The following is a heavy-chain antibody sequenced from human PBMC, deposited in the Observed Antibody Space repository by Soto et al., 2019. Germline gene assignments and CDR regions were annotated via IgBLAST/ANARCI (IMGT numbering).Heavy chain of an antibody. CDR2: INHSGST. D-gene: IGHD6-19*01. CDR1: GGSFSGYY. V-gene: IGHV4-34*01. Sequence: SETLSLICAVYGGSFSGYYWSWIRQPPGKGLEWIGEINHSGSTNYNPSLKSRVTISVDTSKNQFSLKLSSVTAADTAVYYCARAGGWYGVGPGDCSAPWGQGTLATV. CDR3: ARAGGWYGVGPGDCSAP. J-gene: IGHJ5*02.